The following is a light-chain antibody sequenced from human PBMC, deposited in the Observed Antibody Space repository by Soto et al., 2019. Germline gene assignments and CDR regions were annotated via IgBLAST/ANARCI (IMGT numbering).Light chain of an antibody. CDR3: QQSHSIPYI. J-gene: IGKJ2*01. CDR2: AAS. V-gene: IGKV1-39*01. Sequence: DIQMTQSPSSLSASVGDRVTITCRASQTISTYLNWYQQKPGKAPKLLIYAASSLQSVVPSSFSGSGSGTDFTLTISSLQPEEFATYFCQQSHSIPYIFGQGTKLQLK. CDR1: QTISTY.